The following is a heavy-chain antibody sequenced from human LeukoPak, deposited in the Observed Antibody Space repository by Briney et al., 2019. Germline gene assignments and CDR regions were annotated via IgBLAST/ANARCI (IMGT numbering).Heavy chain of an antibody. Sequence: PSETLSLTCAVYGGSFSGYYWSWIRQPPGKGLEWIGAINHSGSTNYNPSLKSRVTISLDTSKNQFSLKLRFVTAADTAVYYCARVRCSGGSCPYYYYYYYMDVWGKGTTVTVSS. CDR2: INHSGST. J-gene: IGHJ6*03. D-gene: IGHD2-15*01. V-gene: IGHV4-34*01. CDR3: ARVRCSGGSCPYYYYYYYMDV. CDR1: GGSFSGYY.